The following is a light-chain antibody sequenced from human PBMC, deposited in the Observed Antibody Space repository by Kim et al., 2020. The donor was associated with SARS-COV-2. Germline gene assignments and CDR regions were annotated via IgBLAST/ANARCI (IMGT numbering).Light chain of an antibody. CDR1: SIDVGGYNY. CDR3: GSYTTSSTYV. V-gene: IGLV2-14*03. J-gene: IGLJ1*01. Sequence: GPPSTISRDGTSIDVGGYNYVSSYQQHPGKAPKLIIYDVNNRPSGVSTRFSGSKSGTTASLTISGLQAEDEGDYYCGSYTTSSTYVFGTGTKVTVL. CDR2: DVN.